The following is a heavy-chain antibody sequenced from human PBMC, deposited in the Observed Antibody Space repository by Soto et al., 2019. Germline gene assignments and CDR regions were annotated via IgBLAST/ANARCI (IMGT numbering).Heavy chain of an antibody. CDR1: GFTFTSYA. J-gene: IGHJ6*02. V-gene: IGHV3-23*01. D-gene: IGHD2-2*01. CDR3: AKVTSARVFYFGLDV. CDR2: ISGSAGRT. Sequence: PGGSLRLSCAASGFTFTSYAMSWVRQAPGKGLEWVSIISGSAGRTYYADSVKGRFIISRDNSKNTLYLQMNSLRAEDTAVYFCAKVTSARVFYFGLDVWGQGTTVTVS.